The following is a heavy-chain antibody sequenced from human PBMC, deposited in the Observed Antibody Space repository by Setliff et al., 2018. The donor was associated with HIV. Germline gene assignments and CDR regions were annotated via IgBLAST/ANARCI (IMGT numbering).Heavy chain of an antibody. Sequence: SETLSLTCGVSGASISDNTYSWGWVRQPPGQGLEWLGSFYFGGNTHYNPSLKSRVTISLDTSKIEFSLTLKSVTAADTAIYYCARLPRGPWRWDYWGQGMLVTVS. CDR2: FYFGGNT. D-gene: IGHD5-12*01. CDR1: GASISDNTYS. J-gene: IGHJ4*02. V-gene: IGHV4-39*07. CDR3: ARLPRGPWRWDY.